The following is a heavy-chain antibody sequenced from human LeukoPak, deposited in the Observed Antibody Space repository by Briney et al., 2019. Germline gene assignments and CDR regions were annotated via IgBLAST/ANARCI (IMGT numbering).Heavy chain of an antibody. CDR2: INHSVST. CDR3: ASRIVGATDYYYYMDV. D-gene: IGHD1-26*01. CDR1: GGSYSGYY. J-gene: IGHJ6*03. V-gene: IGHV4-34*01. Sequence: SETPSLTCAVYGGSYSGYYCSWIRHPTGQGLDWIGEINHSVSTNYNPSLTSRVTISVDTSKNQFSLKLSSVTAADTAVYYCASRIVGATDYYYYMDVWGKGTTVTVSS.